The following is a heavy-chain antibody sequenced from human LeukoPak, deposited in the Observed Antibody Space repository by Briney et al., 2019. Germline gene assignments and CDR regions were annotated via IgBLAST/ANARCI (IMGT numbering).Heavy chain of an antibody. CDR3: TTDELKNRCFDY. J-gene: IGHJ4*02. D-gene: IGHD1-14*01. CDR1: GFTFSDYY. V-gene: IGHV3-11*05. CDR2: ISSSSSYT. Sequence: GGSLRLSCAASGFTFSDYYMSWIRQAPGKGLEWVSYISSSSSYTNYADSVKGRFTISRDNAKNSLYLQMNSLKTEDTAVYYCTTDELKNRCFDYWGQGTLVTVSS.